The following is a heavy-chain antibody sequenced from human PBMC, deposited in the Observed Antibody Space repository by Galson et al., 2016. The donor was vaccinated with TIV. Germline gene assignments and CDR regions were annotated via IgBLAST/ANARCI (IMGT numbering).Heavy chain of an antibody. CDR3: VREKDYGGCKSDF. CDR2: IKQDGSEQ. J-gene: IGHJ4*02. Sequence: SLRLSCAASGFTFSSFWMSWVRQAPGKGLEWVANIKQDGSEQYYADSMKGRFTISRDNAENSLYLQMNSLRAEDTAVYYCVREKDYGGCKSDFWGQGILVTVSS. V-gene: IGHV3-7*04. CDR1: GFTFSSFW. D-gene: IGHD4-23*01.